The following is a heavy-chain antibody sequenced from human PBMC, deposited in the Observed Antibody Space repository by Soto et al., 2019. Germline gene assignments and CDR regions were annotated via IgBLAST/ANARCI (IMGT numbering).Heavy chain of an antibody. CDR1: GGSISSGDYY. CDR3: ARGRNFDWLLSDYYYMDV. J-gene: IGHJ6*03. CDR2: IYYSGST. V-gene: IGHV4-30-4*01. D-gene: IGHD3-9*01. Sequence: SETLSLTCTVSGGSISSGDYYWSWIRQPPGKGLEWIGYIYYSGSTYYNPSLKSRVTISVDTSKNQFSLKLSSVTAADTAVYYCARGRNFDWLLSDYYYMDVWGKGTTVPVSS.